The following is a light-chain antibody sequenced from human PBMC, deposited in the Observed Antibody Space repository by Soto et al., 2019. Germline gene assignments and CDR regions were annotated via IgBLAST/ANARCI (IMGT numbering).Light chain of an antibody. V-gene: IGLV1-44*01. CDR3: SSYAGSSNV. J-gene: IGLJ1*01. CDR2: TNS. CDR1: SSNIGSFS. Sequence: QSVLTQPPSASGTPGQRVTISCSVSSSNIGSFSVSWYQQLPGTAPKLLIYTNSQRPSGVPDRISGSKSGTSASLAISGLQSEDEADYYCSSYAGSSNVFGTGTQLTVL.